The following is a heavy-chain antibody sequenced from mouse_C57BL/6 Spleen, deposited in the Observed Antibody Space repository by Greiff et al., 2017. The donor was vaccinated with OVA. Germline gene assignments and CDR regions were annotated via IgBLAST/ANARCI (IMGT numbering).Heavy chain of an antibody. J-gene: IGHJ4*01. Sequence: EVQRVESGGGLVKPGGSLKLSCAASGFTFSDYGMHWVRQAPEKGLEWVAYISSGSNTIYYADTVKGRFTISRDNAKNTLFLQMTSLRSEDTAMYYCARYDYGDAMDYWGQGTSVTVSS. CDR2: ISSGSNTI. CDR3: ARYDYGDAMDY. D-gene: IGHD2-4*01. V-gene: IGHV5-17*01. CDR1: GFTFSDYG.